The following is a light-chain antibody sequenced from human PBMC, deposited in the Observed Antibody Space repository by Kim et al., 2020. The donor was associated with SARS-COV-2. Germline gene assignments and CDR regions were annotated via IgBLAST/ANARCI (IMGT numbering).Light chain of an antibody. V-gene: IGKV1-27*01. CDR2: AAS. Sequence: GDRVTITCRASQGIANSVGWYKQKPGKVPQVLIYAASVLKSGVPSRFIGSGSGTDFTLTISSLQPEDVATYYSQKYNSAPWTFGQGTKVDIK. CDR3: QKYNSAPWT. CDR1: QGIANS. J-gene: IGKJ1*01.